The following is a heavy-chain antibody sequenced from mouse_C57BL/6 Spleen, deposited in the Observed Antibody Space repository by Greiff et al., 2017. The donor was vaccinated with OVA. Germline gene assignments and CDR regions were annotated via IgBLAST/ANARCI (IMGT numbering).Heavy chain of an antibody. D-gene: IGHD2-14*01. Sequence: QVQLKPSGAELVKPGASVKISCKASGYAFSSYWMNWVMQRPGKGLEWIGQLYPGDGATYYNGKFKGKATLTADKSSSTAYMQLSSLTSEDSAVYFCARGMGVRLAYWGQGTLVTVSA. J-gene: IGHJ3*01. V-gene: IGHV1-80*01. CDR1: GYAFSSYW. CDR2: LYPGDGAT. CDR3: ARGMGVRLAY.